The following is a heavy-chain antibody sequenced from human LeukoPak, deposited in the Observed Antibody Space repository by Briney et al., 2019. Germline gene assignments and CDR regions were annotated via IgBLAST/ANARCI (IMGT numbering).Heavy chain of an antibody. J-gene: IGHJ3*02. CDR2: TYTGGNS. CDR1: GFTVSSAH. D-gene: IGHD3-22*01. Sequence: GGSLRFSCEASGFTVSSAHMVWVRQAPGKGLEWVSVTYTGGNSYYAGSVQGRFIISRDISKNTLYLQMNNLRAEDSALYYCARGGRGSAAVVAPRSFDIWGQGTMVTVSS. CDR3: ARGGRGSAAVVAPRSFDI. V-gene: IGHV3-53*01.